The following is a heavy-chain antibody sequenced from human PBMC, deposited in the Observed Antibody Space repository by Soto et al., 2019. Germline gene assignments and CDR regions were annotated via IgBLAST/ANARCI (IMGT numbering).Heavy chain of an antibody. D-gene: IGHD6-25*01. CDR1: GGSISISNW. CDR3: ARDVGKFFGVYAAGDFHS. Sequence: LSGTCTVLGGSISISNWRGCVRQPPGKGLEWIGEIYHSGSTNYYASFKSRVSMSVDKSKNQFSLKLNSVTAADTAVYYCARDVGKFFGVYAAGDFHSWGPGTLVTVSS. CDR2: IYHSGST. V-gene: IGHV4-4*02. J-gene: IGHJ4*02.